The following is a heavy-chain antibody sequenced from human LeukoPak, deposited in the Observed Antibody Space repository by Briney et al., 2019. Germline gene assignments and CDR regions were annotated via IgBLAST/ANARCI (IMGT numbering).Heavy chain of an antibody. J-gene: IGHJ6*02. CDR1: GFTFSSYA. CDR3: ARDKGNGWLQLDDYYYGMDV. CDR2: ISYDGSNK. Sequence: GGSLRLSCAASGFTFSSYAMHWVRQAPGKGLEWVAVISYDGSNKYYADSVKGRFTISRDNSKNTLYLQMNSLRAEDTAVYYCARDKGNGWLQLDDYYYGMDVWGQGTTVTVSS. V-gene: IGHV3-30-3*01. D-gene: IGHD5-24*01.